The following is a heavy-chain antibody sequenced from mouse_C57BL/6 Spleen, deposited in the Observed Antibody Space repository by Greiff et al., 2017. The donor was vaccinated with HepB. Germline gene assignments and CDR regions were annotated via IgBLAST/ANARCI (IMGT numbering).Heavy chain of an antibody. CDR2: IDPSDSYT. Sequence: QVQLKQPGAELVKPGASVKLSCKASGYTFTSYWMQWVKQRPGQGLEWIGEIDPSDSYTNYNQKFKGKATLTVDTSSSTAYMQLSSLTSEDSAVYYCARKGTTVVFDYWGQGTTLTVSS. V-gene: IGHV1-50*01. CDR3: ARKGTTVVFDY. CDR1: GYTFTSYW. D-gene: IGHD1-1*01. J-gene: IGHJ2*01.